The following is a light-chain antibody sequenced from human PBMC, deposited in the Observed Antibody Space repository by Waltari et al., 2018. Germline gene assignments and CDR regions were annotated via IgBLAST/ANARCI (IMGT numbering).Light chain of an antibody. J-gene: IGLJ3*02. Sequence: QLVLTQSPSASASLGASVKLTCTLSRGHSSNVMAWLQQQPEKGPRYLMKVNSDGSHNKGDEIPDRFSGSSSGAERYLTISSLQSEDEADYYCQTGGHGTWVFGGGTKLTVL. V-gene: IGLV4-69*01. CDR2: VNSDGSH. CDR1: RGHSSNV. CDR3: QTGGHGTWV.